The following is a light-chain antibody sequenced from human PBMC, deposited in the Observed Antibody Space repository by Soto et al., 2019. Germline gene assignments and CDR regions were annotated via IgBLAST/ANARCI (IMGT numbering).Light chain of an antibody. CDR3: QQYNSYSST. Sequence: DIQMTQSPSTLSGSVGDRVTITCRASQTISSWLAWYQQKPGKAPELLIYAASTLQSGVPSRFSGSGSGTDFTLTISTLQPDDFAAYYCQQYNSYSSTFGQGTKVDIK. V-gene: IGKV1-5*01. CDR1: QTISSW. J-gene: IGKJ1*01. CDR2: AAS.